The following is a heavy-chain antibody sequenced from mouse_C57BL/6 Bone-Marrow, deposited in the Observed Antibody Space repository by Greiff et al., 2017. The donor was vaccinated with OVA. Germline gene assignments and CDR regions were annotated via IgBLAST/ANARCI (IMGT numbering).Heavy chain of an antibody. Sequence: EVKLMESGPGLVKPSQSLSLTCSVPGYSITSGYSWNWIRQFPGKKLEWMGYISYDGSNNYNPSLKNRISITRDTSKNQFFLKLNSVTTEDTATYYCAREVDYDYDVEVYYYAMDYWGQGTSVTVSS. V-gene: IGHV3-6*01. CDR2: ISYDGSN. CDR1: GYSITSGYS. D-gene: IGHD2-4*01. CDR3: AREVDYDYDVEVYYYAMDY. J-gene: IGHJ4*01.